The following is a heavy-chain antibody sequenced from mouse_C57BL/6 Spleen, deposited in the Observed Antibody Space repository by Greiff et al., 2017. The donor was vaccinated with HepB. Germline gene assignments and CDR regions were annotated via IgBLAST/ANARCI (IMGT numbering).Heavy chain of an antibody. CDR2: ISSGGSYT. Sequence: EVKLMESGGDLVKPGGSLKLSCAASGFTFSSYGMSWVRQTPDKRLEWVATISSGGSYTYYPDSVKGRFTISRDNAKNTLYLQMSSLKSEDTAMYYCARLYYEAYYFDYWGQGTTLTVSS. CDR3: ARLYYEAYYFDY. V-gene: IGHV5-6*01. J-gene: IGHJ2*01. D-gene: IGHD1-1*01. CDR1: GFTFSSYG.